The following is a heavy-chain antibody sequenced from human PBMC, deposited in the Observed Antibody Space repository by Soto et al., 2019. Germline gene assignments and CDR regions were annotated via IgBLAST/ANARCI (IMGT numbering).Heavy chain of an antibody. CDR3: SRHYCSGGSCYYYGRDV. D-gene: IGHD2-15*01. J-gene: IGHJ6*02. CDR1: GGSFSGYY. V-gene: IGHV4-34*01. CDR2: INHSGST. Sequence: SETLSLTCAVYGGSFSGYYWSWIRQPPGKGLEWIGEINHSGSTNYNPSLKRRVTISVDTSKNQFSLKLNSVTAADTALYYCSRHYCSGGSCYYYGRDVWGQGTTVTVAS.